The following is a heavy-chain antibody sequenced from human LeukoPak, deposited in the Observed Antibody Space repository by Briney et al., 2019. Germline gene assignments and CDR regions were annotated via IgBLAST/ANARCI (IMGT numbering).Heavy chain of an antibody. D-gene: IGHD2-21*01. CDR1: GFTFSSYG. V-gene: IGHV3-23*01. J-gene: IGHJ4*02. CDR3: AKPIFTYCGGDCSDY. Sequence: GGSLRLSCAASGFTFSSYGMSWVRQAPGKGLEWVSSINGGADSTYYADSVKGRFTISRDNSKNTLYLQMNSLRAEDTAVYYCAKPIFTYCGGDCSDYWGQGTLVTISS. CDR2: INGGADST.